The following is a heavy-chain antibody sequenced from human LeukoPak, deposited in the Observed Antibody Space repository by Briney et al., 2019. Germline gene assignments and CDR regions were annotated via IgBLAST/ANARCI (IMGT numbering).Heavy chain of an antibody. CDR3: AREGTYGWYNWFDP. CDR2: MYRTGST. J-gene: IGHJ5*02. V-gene: IGHV4-61*01. D-gene: IGHD6-19*01. Sequence: SETLSLTCTVSGGSISSSSAYWSWIRQPPGKGLEWIGYMYRTGSTNYNPSLKSRVTITPDTSKNQFSLRLTSVTAADTAVYYCAREGTYGWYNWFDPWGQGTLVTVSS. CDR1: GGSISSSSAY.